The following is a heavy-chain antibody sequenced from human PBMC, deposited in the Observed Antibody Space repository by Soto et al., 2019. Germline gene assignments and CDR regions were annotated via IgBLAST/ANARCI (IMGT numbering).Heavy chain of an antibody. CDR3: ARGWTATAGWANWFDL. J-gene: IGHJ5*02. CDR1: GGSIGGDGNY. CDR2: VHYSGTT. V-gene: IGHV4-31*03. Sequence: QVQLQESGRGLVEPSQTLSLICTVSGGSIGGDGNYWSWIRHHPGKGLEWIGYVHYSGTTYYNPSLKSRLTLSVDTSKTQFSLDLRTVTAADTAVYYCARGWTATAGWANWFDLWGQGTLVTVSS. D-gene: IGHD6-13*01.